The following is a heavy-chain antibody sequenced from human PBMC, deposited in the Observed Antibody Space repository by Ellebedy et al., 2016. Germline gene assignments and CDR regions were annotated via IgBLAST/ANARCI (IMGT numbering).Heavy chain of an antibody. CDR2: ISGSGGST. D-gene: IGHD3-22*01. J-gene: IGHJ4*02. V-gene: IGHV3-23*01. CDR3: ATYYDSTGATFDY. CDR1: GFAFSSSA. Sequence: GGSLRLSCAVSGFAFSSSAMTWVRQAPGKGLEWVSTISGSGGSTYYADSVKGRFTISRDNSKNTLYLQMTSLKAEDTAMYYCATYYDSTGATFDYWGQGTLVTVSS.